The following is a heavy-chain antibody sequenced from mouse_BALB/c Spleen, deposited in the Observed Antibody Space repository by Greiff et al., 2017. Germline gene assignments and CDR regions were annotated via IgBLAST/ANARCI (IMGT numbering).Heavy chain of an antibody. D-gene: IGHD2-14*01. CDR1: GFSLTSYG. J-gene: IGHJ4*01. V-gene: IGHV2-9*02. Sequence: VQRVESGPGLVAPSQSLSITCTVSGFSLTSYGVHWVRQPPGKGLEWLGVIWAGGSTNYNSALMSRLSISKDNSKSQVFLKMNSLQTDDTAMYYCARDLGVRLYYAMDYWGQGTSVTVSS. CDR2: IWAGGST. CDR3: ARDLGVRLYYAMDY.